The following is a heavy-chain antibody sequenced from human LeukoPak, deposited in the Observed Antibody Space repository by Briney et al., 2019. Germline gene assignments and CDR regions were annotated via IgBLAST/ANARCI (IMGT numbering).Heavy chain of an antibody. V-gene: IGHV1-69*13. CDR3: QTYKSGHRGGGSFDY. CDR2: IIPIFGTA. Sequence: LVKVSCKASGGTFSSYAISWVRQAPGQGLEWMGGIIPIFGTANYAQKFQGRVTITADESTSTAYMELSSLRSEDTAVYYCQTYKSGHRGGGSFDYWGQGTLVTVSS. J-gene: IGHJ4*02. D-gene: IGHD1-14*01. CDR1: GGTFSSYA.